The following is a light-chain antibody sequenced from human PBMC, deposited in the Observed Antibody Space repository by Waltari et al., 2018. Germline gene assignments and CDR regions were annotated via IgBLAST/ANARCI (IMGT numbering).Light chain of an antibody. Sequence: DIQMTQSPSSLSASVGDTVTVTCRASQNIRTQLNWYQQKPATAPKLLIYGASTLPRGVPSRFSGSASGTDFTLTVTNLQPDDFAVYFCQQSFSSPWTFGQWTRV. CDR1: QNIRTQ. CDR2: GAS. J-gene: IGKJ1*01. CDR3: QQSFSSPWT. V-gene: IGKV1-39*01.